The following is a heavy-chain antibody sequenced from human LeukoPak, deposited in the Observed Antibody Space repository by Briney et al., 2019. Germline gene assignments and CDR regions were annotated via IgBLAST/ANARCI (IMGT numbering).Heavy chain of an antibody. V-gene: IGHV4-39*01. Sequence: PSETLSLTCTVSGGSISSSYYYWGWIRQPPGKGLEGIGSIYYSGSTYYDPSLKSRVTISVDTSKNQFSLRLSSVTAADTAVYYCARLKGYSYGYGDYWGQGTLVTVSS. D-gene: IGHD5-18*01. J-gene: IGHJ4*02. CDR2: IYYSGST. CDR3: ARLKGYSYGYGDY. CDR1: GGSISSSYYY.